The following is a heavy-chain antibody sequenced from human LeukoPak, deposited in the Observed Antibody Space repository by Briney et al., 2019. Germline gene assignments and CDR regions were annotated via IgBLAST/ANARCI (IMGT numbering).Heavy chain of an antibody. CDR2: ISGSGGST. D-gene: IGHD3-10*01. CDR1: GFTFSSYA. J-gene: IGHJ3*02. V-gene: IGHV3-23*01. Sequence: GGSLRLSCAASGFTFSSYAMSWVRQAPGKGLEWVSAISGSGGSTYYADSVKGRFTISRDNSKNTLYLQMNSLRAEDTAVYYCAKDAPFVLLWFRERHPKDAFDIWGQGTMVTVSS. CDR3: AKDAPFVLLWFRERHPKDAFDI.